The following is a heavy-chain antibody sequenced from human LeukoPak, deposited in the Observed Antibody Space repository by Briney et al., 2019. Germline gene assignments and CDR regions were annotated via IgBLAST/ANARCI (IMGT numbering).Heavy chain of an antibody. V-gene: IGHV3-7*01. CDR1: GFTFSSYW. D-gene: IGHD3-22*01. CDR2: IKHDGSAK. J-gene: IGHJ4*02. CDR3: ARGSQYYYDSSGYSDY. Sequence: PGGSLRLSCAASGFTFSSYWMSWVRQAPGKGLEWVANIKHDGSAKYYVDSVKGRFTISRDNAKNSLYLQMNSLRAEDTAVYYCARGSQYYYDSSGYSDYWGQGTLVTVSS.